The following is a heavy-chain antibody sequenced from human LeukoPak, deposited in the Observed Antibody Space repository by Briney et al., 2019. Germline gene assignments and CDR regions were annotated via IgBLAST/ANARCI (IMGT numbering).Heavy chain of an antibody. CDR3: AKGDLKDGGLDYFSD. J-gene: IGHJ4*02. CDR2: ITGTGGST. D-gene: IGHD2-15*01. V-gene: IGHV3-23*01. Sequence: GGSLRLSCAASGFTFNIYAMSCVRQAPGRGLEWVSSITGTGGSTYYANSVKGRFTISRDNSKNALSLQMNSLRAEDTAVYYCAKGDLKDGGLDYFSDWGQGTLVTVSS. CDR1: GFTFNIYA.